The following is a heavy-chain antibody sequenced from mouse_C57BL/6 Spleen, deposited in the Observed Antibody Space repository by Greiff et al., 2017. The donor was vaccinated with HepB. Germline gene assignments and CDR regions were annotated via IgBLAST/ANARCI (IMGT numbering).Heavy chain of an antibody. J-gene: IGHJ1*03. V-gene: IGHV5-16*01. D-gene: IGHD2-4*01. CDR3: ARVDYYGYFDV. CDR1: GFTFSDYY. CDR2: INYDGSST. Sequence: DVMLVESEGGLVQPGSSMKLSCTASGFTFSDYYMAWVRQVPEKGLEWVANINYDGSSTYYLDSLKSRFIISRDNAKNILYLQMSSLKSEDTATYYCARVDYYGYFDVWGTGTTVTVSS.